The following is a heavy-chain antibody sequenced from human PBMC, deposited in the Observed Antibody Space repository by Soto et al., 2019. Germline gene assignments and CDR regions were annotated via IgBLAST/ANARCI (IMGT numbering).Heavy chain of an antibody. J-gene: IGHJ5*02. CDR2: IYYSGST. V-gene: IGHV4-61*01. CDR1: GGSVVSGSYY. Sequence: KPSETLSLTCTVSGGSVVSGSYYWIWIRQPPGKGLEWIGYIYYSGSTNYNPSLKSRVTISVDTSKNQFSLKLSSVTAADTAVYYCARSRIAARPNHWGQGTLVTSPQ. CDR3: ARSRIAARPNH. D-gene: IGHD6-6*01.